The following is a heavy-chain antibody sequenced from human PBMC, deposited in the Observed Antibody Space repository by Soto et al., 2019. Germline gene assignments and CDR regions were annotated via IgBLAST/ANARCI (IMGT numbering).Heavy chain of an antibody. Sequence: VGSLRLSCAASEFTFDKYYMTWVRQAPGKGPEWVADIKPDGSEQYYVDSVKGRFTISRDNANNSLYLQMNSLRAEDTAVYFCARGNWNYYYGFDVWGQGTTVTVSS. J-gene: IGHJ6*02. D-gene: IGHD1-20*01. CDR2: IKPDGSEQ. CDR3: ARGNWNYYYGFDV. V-gene: IGHV3-7*01. CDR1: EFTFDKYY.